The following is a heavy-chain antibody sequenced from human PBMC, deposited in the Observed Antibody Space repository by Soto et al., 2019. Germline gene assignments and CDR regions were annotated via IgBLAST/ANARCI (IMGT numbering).Heavy chain of an antibody. Sequence: SETLSLTCTVSGGSISSGGYYWSWIRQHPGKGLEWIGYIYYSGSTYYNPSLKSRVTISVDTSKNQFSLKLSSVTAADTAVYYCARVVAATQYYYYYYMDVWGKGTTVTVSS. V-gene: IGHV4-31*03. CDR2: IYYSGST. CDR1: GGSISSGGYY. CDR3: ARVVAATQYYYYYYMDV. D-gene: IGHD2-15*01. J-gene: IGHJ6*03.